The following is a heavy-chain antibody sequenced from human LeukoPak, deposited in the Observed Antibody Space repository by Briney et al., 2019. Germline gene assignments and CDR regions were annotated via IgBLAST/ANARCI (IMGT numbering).Heavy chain of an antibody. CDR3: ARGRHYYGSRSYYYYYYMDV. Sequence: SETLSLTCAVYGGSFSGYYWSWIRQPPGKGLEWIGEINHSGSTNYNPSLKSRVTISVDTSKNQFSLKLSSVTAADTAVYYCARGRHYYGSRSYYYYYYMDVWGKGTTVTVSS. D-gene: IGHD3-10*01. J-gene: IGHJ6*03. V-gene: IGHV4-34*01. CDR1: GGSFSGYY. CDR2: INHSGST.